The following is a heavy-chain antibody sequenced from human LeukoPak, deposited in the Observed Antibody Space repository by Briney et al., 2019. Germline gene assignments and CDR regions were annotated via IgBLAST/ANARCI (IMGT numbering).Heavy chain of an antibody. D-gene: IGHD3-10*01. Sequence: PSETLSLTCTVSGGSMSSYYWSWIRQPPGKGLEWIGYIYYSGSTNCNPSLKSRVTISVDTSKNQFSLKLSSVTAADTAVYYCARVRGSYTMVRGVINPYFDYWGQGTLVTVSS. CDR1: GGSMSSYY. CDR3: ARVRGSYTMVRGVINPYFDY. V-gene: IGHV4-59*01. J-gene: IGHJ4*02. CDR2: IYYSGST.